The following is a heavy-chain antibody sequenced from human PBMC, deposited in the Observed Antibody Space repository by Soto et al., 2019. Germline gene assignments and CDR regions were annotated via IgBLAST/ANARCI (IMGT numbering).Heavy chain of an antibody. D-gene: IGHD2-15*01. CDR1: GGSISSYY. Sequence: QVQLQESGPGLVKPSETLSLTCTVSGGSISSYYWSWIRQPPGKGLEWIGYIYYSGSTNYNPSLKSRVTISVDTSKNQFSLKLSSLTAADTAVYYCARGWQDAFDIWGQGTMVTVSS. J-gene: IGHJ3*02. CDR2: IYYSGST. V-gene: IGHV4-59*01. CDR3: ARGWQDAFDI.